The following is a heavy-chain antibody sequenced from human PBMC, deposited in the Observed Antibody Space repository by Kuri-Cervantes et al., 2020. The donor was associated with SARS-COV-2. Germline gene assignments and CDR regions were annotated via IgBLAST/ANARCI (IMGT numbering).Heavy chain of an antibody. D-gene: IGHD6-13*01. CDR2: MNPNSGNT. CDR1: GYTFTGYY. J-gene: IGHJ6*02. Sequence: ASVKVSCKASGYTFTGYYMHWVRQAPGRGLEWMGWMNPNSGNTGYAQKFQGRVTMTRNTSISTAYMELSSLRSEDTAVYYCAREYSSSSYYYGMDVWGQGTTVTVYS. V-gene: IGHV1-8*02. CDR3: AREYSSSSYYYGMDV.